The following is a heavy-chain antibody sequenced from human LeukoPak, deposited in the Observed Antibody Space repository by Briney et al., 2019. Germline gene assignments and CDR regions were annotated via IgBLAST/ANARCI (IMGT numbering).Heavy chain of an antibody. V-gene: IGHV1-69*13. D-gene: IGHD2-2*01. CDR3: ARGKVVPDALWNHAFDV. CDR2: IIPIFGTA. J-gene: IGHJ3*01. CDR1: GGIFKSYA. Sequence: SVKVSCKTSGGIFKSYALSWVRRAPGQGLEWMGGIIPIFGTANYAESFKGRVAFTADESTSTVYMELSSLRSEDTAVYYCARGKVVPDALWNHAFDVWGQGAMVTVSS.